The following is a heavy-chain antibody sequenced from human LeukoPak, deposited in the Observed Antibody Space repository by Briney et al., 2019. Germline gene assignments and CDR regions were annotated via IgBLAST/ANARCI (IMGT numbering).Heavy chain of an antibody. D-gene: IGHD3-3*01. Sequence: GGSLRLSCAASGFTFSSYWMHWVRQAPGKGLVWVSRINSDGSSTSYADSVKGRFTISRDNAKNTLYLQMNSLRAEDTAVYYCARDGSYDFWSGYWFSPHAGMDVWGQGTTVTVSS. CDR1: GFTFSSYW. V-gene: IGHV3-74*01. CDR2: INSDGSST. J-gene: IGHJ6*02. CDR3: ARDGSYDFWSGYWFSPHAGMDV.